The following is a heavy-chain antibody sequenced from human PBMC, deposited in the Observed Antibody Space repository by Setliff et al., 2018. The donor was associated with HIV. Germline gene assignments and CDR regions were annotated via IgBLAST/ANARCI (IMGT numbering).Heavy chain of an antibody. V-gene: IGHV3-21*01. Sequence: GAYLKLSCAASGFTFSSYNMNWVRQAPGKGLEWVSSISGSSDYIYYADSVKGRFTISRDTAKNSLALQMNSLRAEDTAIYYCARDTLYCSGGNCPFDYWGQGTLVTVSS. CDR1: GFTFSSYN. J-gene: IGHJ4*02. D-gene: IGHD2-15*01. CDR2: ISGSSDYI. CDR3: ARDTLYCSGGNCPFDY.